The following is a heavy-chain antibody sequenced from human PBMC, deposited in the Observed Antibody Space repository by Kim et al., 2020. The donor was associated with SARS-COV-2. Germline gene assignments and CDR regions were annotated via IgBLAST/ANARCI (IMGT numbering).Heavy chain of an antibody. CDR3: AKAKGYLAYCGGDCYFDY. Sequence: GGSLRLSCAASGFTFDDYAMHWVRQAPGKGLEWVSGISWNSGSIGYADSVKGRFTISRDNAKNSLYLQMNSLRAEDTALYYCAKAKGYLAYCGGDCYFDYWGQGTLVTVSS. D-gene: IGHD2-21*02. V-gene: IGHV3-9*01. CDR1: GFTFDDYA. J-gene: IGHJ4*02. CDR2: ISWNSGSI.